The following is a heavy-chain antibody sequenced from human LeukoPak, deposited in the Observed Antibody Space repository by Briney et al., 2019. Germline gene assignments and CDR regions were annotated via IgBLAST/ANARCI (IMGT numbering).Heavy chain of an antibody. D-gene: IGHD6-19*01. V-gene: IGHV3-53*01. CDR2: IYSGGST. J-gene: IGHJ4*02. CDR3: AKDRHSRGWYGDY. CDR1: GFTVSTNY. Sequence: GGSLRLSCAASGFTVSTNYMSWVRQAPGKGLEWVSVIYSGGSTYYADSVKGRFTISRDNSKNTLYLQMNSLRAEDTAVYYCAKDRHSRGWYGDYWGQGTLVTVSS.